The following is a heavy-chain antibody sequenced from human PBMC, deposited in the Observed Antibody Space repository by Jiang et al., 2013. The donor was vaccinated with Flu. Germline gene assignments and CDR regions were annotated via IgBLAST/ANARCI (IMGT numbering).Heavy chain of an antibody. V-gene: IGHV4-38-2*01. CDR1: GYSISSGYY. CDR2: IYDTGST. J-gene: IGHJ4*02. Sequence: KPSETLSLTCAVSGYSISSGYYWSWIRQPPGKGLEWIGYIYDTGSTNYNPSLKNRVTMSLDTSKNQFSLTLSSVTAADTAVYYCVVGVVVVTAIDYWGRGTLVTVSS. D-gene: IGHD2-21*02. CDR3: VVGVVVVTAIDY.